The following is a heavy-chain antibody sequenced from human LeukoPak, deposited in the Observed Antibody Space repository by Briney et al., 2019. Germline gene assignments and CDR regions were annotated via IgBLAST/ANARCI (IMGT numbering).Heavy chain of an antibody. Sequence: GASVKVSCKASGYTFTGYYMHWVRQPPGQGLEWMGWINPNSGGTNYAQKFQGRVTMTRDTSISTAYMELSRLRSDDTAVYYCARAPEQWLVYYFDYWGQGTLVTVSS. J-gene: IGHJ4*02. CDR2: INPNSGGT. CDR1: GYTFTGYY. CDR3: ARAPEQWLVYYFDY. V-gene: IGHV1-2*02. D-gene: IGHD6-19*01.